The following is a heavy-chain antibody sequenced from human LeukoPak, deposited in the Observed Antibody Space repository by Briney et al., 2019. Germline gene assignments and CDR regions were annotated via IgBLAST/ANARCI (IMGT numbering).Heavy chain of an antibody. CDR2: IYSGGRT. CDR1: GFTVSDNY. D-gene: IGHD2-15*01. V-gene: IGHV3-66*01. Sequence: GSLRLSCAASGFTVSDNYMSWVRQAPGKGLEWVSVIYSGGRTDYADSVKGRFTISRDNSKNTLYLQMNSLRAEDTAVYYCVRGLVVVIATLDYWGQGTLVTVSS. J-gene: IGHJ4*02. CDR3: VRGLVVVIATLDY.